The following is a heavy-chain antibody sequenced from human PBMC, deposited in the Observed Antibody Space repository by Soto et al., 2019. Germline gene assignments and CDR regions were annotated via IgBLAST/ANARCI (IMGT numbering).Heavy chain of an antibody. CDR2: IYHTGST. V-gene: IGHV4-59*08. CDR3: ASTDY. J-gene: IGHJ4*02. CDR1: GGSSNSYF. Sequence: SETLSLTCTVAGGSSNSYFWSWIRQPPGKGLEWIGYIYHTGSTNYNPSLKSRVTMSIDTSKNQFSLKLSSVTAADTAVYYCASTDYWGQGTLVTVSS.